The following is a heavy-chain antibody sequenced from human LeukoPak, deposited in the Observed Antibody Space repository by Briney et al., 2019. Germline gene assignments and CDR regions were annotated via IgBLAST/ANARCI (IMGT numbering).Heavy chain of an antibody. J-gene: IGHJ4*02. CDR2: ISYDGKNI. V-gene: IGHV3-33*01. CDR3: ARTYSRESGYDFVFHY. CDR1: GFSFSSYG. Sequence: GGSLRLSCAASGFSFSSYGLHWVRQVPGRGLEWVSAISYDGKNIHYADSVKGRFTISRDNSRNTVYLQMNSLRVEDTAVYYCARTYSRESGYDFVFHYWGQGTRVTVSS. D-gene: IGHD5-12*01.